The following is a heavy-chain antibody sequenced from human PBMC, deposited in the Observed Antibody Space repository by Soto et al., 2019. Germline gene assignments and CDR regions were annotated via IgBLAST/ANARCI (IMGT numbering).Heavy chain of an antibody. V-gene: IGHV4-31*03. Sequence: SETLSLTCTVSGDSIDSSHYYWNWIRKHPEKGLEWIGYIHHSGSTYYNPSLKSRLAISVDTSRNQFSLKVSSVTAADTAVYYCARGARATLYFDYWGQGALVSVSS. CDR2: IHHSGST. CDR3: ARGARATLYFDY. J-gene: IGHJ4*02. CDR1: GDSIDSSHYY.